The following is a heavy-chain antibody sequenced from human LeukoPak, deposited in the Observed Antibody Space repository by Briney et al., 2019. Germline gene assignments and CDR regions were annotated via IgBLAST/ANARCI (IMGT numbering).Heavy chain of an antibody. CDR1: GFTFSSYS. CDR3: AKEGRGYSYGSIPY. V-gene: IGHV3-9*01. CDR2: ISWNSGSI. D-gene: IGHD5-18*01. Sequence: QTGGSLRLSCAASGFTFSSYSMNWVRQAPGKGLEWVSGISWNSGSIGYADSVKGRFTISRDNAKNSLYLQMNSLRAEDTALYYCAKEGRGYSYGSIPYWGQGTLVTVSS. J-gene: IGHJ4*02.